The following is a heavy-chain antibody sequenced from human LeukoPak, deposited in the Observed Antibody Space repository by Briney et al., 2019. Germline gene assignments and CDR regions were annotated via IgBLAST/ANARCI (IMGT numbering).Heavy chain of an antibody. CDR2: IYPGDSDT. V-gene: IGHV5-51*01. Sequence: GESLKISCKGSGYSFTSYWIGWVRQMPGKGLEWMGIIYPGDSDTRYSPSFQGQVTISADKSISTAYLQWSSLKASDTAMYYCAVGNNRGYSGYGQFDYWGQGTLVTVSS. D-gene: IGHD5-12*01. J-gene: IGHJ4*02. CDR1: GYSFTSYW. CDR3: AVGNNRGYSGYGQFDY.